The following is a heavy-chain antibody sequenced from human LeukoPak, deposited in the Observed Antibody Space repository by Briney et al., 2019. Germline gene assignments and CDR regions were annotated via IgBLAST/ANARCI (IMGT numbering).Heavy chain of an antibody. Sequence: PGGSLRLSCTASGFAVDEHGMSWVRQGPGKGLEWVSGINWSGGSTGYADPLRGRFTISRDNAKNSLYLQMDSLRAEDTALYYCARAPITSPFYFDYWGQGTLVTVSS. CDR3: ARAPITSPFYFDY. V-gene: IGHV3-20*04. CDR1: GFAVDEHG. D-gene: IGHD2-2*01. J-gene: IGHJ4*02. CDR2: INWSGGST.